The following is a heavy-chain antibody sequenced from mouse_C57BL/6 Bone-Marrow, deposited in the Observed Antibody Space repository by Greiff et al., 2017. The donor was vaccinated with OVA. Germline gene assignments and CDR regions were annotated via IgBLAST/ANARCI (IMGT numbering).Heavy chain of an antibody. Sequence: EVQLVESGPVLVKPGASVKMSCKASGYTFTDYYMNWVKQSHGKSLEWIGVINPYNGGTSYNQKFKGKATLTVDKSSSTAYMELNSLTSEDSAVYYCASQIYYYGSSSGYYAMDYWGQGTSVTVSS. V-gene: IGHV1-19*01. J-gene: IGHJ4*01. CDR2: INPYNGGT. CDR1: GYTFTDYY. D-gene: IGHD1-1*01. CDR3: ASQIYYYGSSSGYYAMDY.